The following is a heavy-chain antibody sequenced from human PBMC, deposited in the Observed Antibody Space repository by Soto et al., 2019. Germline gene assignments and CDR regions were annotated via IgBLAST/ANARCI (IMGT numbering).Heavy chain of an antibody. Sequence: QVQLVQSGAEVKKPGASVKVSCKASGYTFTSYGISWVRQAPGQGLEWMGWISAYNGNTNYAQKLQGRVTKTTDTSTSTAYMELRSLRSDDTAVYYCARDHYDFWSGYYATRFDPWGQGTLVTVSS. CDR2: ISAYNGNT. CDR3: ARDHYDFWSGYYATRFDP. V-gene: IGHV1-18*04. J-gene: IGHJ5*02. D-gene: IGHD3-3*01. CDR1: GYTFTSYG.